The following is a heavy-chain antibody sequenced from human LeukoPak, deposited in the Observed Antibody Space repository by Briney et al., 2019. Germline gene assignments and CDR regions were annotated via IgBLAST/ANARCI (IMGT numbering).Heavy chain of an antibody. CDR3: ARDLTSDSSGMDV. V-gene: IGHV1-69*04. D-gene: IGHD6-13*01. CDR1: GGTFSSYA. CDR2: IIPILGIA. J-gene: IGHJ6*02. Sequence: ASVKVSCKASGGTFSSYAISWVRQAPGQGLEWMGRIIPILGIANYAQKFQGRVTITADKSTSTAYMELSSLRSEDTAVYYCARDLTSDSSGMDVWGQGTTVTVSS.